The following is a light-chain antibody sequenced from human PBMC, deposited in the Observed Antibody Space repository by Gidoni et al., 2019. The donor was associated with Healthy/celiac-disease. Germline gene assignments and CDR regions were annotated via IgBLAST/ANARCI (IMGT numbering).Light chain of an antibody. Sequence: EIVLTQSPGTLSLSPGERATLSCRASQSVSSSYLAWHQQKPGQAPRLLIYGASSRATGIPDRFSGSVSGTDFTLTISRLEPEDFAVYYCQQYGSSPPITFGQGTRLEIK. CDR1: QSVSSSY. J-gene: IGKJ5*01. V-gene: IGKV3-20*01. CDR3: QQYGSSPPIT. CDR2: GAS.